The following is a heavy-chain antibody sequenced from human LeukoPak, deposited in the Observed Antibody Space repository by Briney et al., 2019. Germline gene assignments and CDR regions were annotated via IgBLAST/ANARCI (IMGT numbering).Heavy chain of an antibody. Sequence: PGGSLRLSCAASGFTFSSYGMHWVRQAPGKGLEWVAFIRYDGSNKYYADSVKGRFTISRDNSKNTLYLQMNSLRAEDTAVYYCANLVGANDAFDIWGQGTMVTVSS. CDR2: IRYDGSNK. D-gene: IGHD1-26*01. V-gene: IGHV3-30*02. CDR3: ANLVGANDAFDI. J-gene: IGHJ3*02. CDR1: GFTFSSYG.